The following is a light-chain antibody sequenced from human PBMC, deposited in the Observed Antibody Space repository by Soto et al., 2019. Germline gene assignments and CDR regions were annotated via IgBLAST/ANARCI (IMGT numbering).Light chain of an antibody. V-gene: IGKV1-5*03. CDR1: QTISSW. J-gene: IGKJ1*01. Sequence: DIQMTQSPSTLSGSVGDRVTITCRASQTISSWLAWYQQKPGKAPKLLIYKASTLKSGVPSRFSGRGSGTDFTLTINNLQREDFADYFCQQTYSNLWTFGQGTKVDI. CDR2: KAS. CDR3: QQTYSNLWT.